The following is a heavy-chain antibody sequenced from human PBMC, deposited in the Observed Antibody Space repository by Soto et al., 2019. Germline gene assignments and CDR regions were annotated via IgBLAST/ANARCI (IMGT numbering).Heavy chain of an antibody. D-gene: IGHD1-26*01. V-gene: IGHV4-4*02. CDR2: IYHSGSI. CDR1: GGSISSNNW. CDR3: ARDQSGSSLMDV. Sequence: SQTLSLTCAVSGGSISSNNWWSWVRQLPPGKGLEWIGEIYHSGSINYNPSLNDRVTISVDKSKNQFSLDLSSGNAADTAVYYCARDQSGSSLMDVWGRGITVTVSS. J-gene: IGHJ6*02.